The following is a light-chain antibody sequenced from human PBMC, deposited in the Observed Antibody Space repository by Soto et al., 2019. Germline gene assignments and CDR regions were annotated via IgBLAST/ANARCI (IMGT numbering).Light chain of an antibody. J-gene: IGKJ1*01. V-gene: IGKV3-11*01. CDR3: QQRAYWPRT. CDR2: DAS. Sequence: EIVLTQSPATLSVSPGERVTLSCRASQSVSSYLAWYQQRPGQAPKLLIYDASNRAAGIPARFSGSGSGTDFTLTISSLEPDDFAVYYCQQRAYWPRTFGLGTKVEIK. CDR1: QSVSSY.